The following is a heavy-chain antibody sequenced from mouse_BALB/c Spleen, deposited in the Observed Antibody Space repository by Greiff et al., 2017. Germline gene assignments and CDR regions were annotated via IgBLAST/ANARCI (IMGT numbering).Heavy chain of an antibody. Sequence: VQLQQSGAELVKPGASVKLSCTASGFNIKDTYMHWVKQRPEQGLEWIGRIDPANGNTKYDLKFQGKATITADTSSNTAYLQLSSLTSEDTAVYYCALDPGYAMDYWGQGTSVTVSS. CDR2: IDPANGNT. V-gene: IGHV14-3*02. J-gene: IGHJ4*01. D-gene: IGHD4-1*01. CDR3: ALDPGYAMDY. CDR1: GFNIKDTY.